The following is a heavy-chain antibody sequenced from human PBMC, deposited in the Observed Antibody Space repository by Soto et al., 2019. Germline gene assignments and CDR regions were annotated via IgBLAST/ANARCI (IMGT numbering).Heavy chain of an antibody. Sequence: ASVKVTCKASGYTFTGYYMHWVRQAPGQGLEWMGWINPNSGGTNYAQKFQGRVTMTRDTSISTAYMELSRLRSDDTAVYYCAKDPQWCLACGSDYYFDYWGQGTPVTVSS. D-gene: IGHD2-21*01. CDR2: INPNSGGT. CDR1: GYTFTGYY. J-gene: IGHJ4*02. CDR3: AKDPQWCLACGSDYYFDY. V-gene: IGHV1-2*02.